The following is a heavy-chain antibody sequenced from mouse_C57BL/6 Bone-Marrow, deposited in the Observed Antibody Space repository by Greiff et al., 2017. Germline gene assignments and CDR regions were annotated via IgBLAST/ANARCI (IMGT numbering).Heavy chain of an antibody. J-gene: IGHJ3*01. CDR3: ASGRLRREGFAY. CDR2: IDPANGNT. CDR1: GFNIKNTY. Sequence: EVQGVESVAELVRPGASVKLSCTASGFNIKNTYMHWVKQRPEQGLEWIGRIDPANGNTKYAPKFQGKATITADTSSNTAYLQLSSLTSEDTAIYYCASGRLRREGFAYWGQGTLVTVSA. D-gene: IGHD2-4*01. V-gene: IGHV14-3*01.